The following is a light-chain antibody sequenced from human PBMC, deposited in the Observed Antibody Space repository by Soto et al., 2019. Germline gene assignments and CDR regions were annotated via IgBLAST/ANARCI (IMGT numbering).Light chain of an antibody. V-gene: IGKV1-5*01. CDR3: QQYNNWPWT. J-gene: IGKJ1*01. CDR2: DAS. CDR1: QSISSW. Sequence: DIQMTQSPSTLSASVGDRVTITCRASQSISSWLAWYQQKPVKAPKLLIYDASTLESGVPSRFSGRGSGTEFTLTISTLQSEDFAVYYCQQYNNWPWTFGQGTTGDIK.